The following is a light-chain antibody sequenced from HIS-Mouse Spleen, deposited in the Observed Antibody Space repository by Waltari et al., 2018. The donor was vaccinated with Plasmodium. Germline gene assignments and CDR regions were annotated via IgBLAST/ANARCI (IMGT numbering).Light chain of an antibody. J-gene: IGKJ3*01. CDR3: QQYNKWSFT. Sequence: EIVMTQSPATLSVSPGERATLACRASQRVSSNLAWYQQKPGQAPRLLSYGASTRATGTPARFSGRGSGTEFTVTISSLQSEDFAVYYCQQYNKWSFTFGPGTKVDIK. CDR1: QRVSSN. V-gene: IGKV3-15*01. CDR2: GAS.